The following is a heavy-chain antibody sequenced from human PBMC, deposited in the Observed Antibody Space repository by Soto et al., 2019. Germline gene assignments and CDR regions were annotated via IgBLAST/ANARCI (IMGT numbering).Heavy chain of an antibody. Sequence: PGESLKISCKGSGYSFTSYWIGWVRQMPGKGLEWMGIIYPGDSDTRYSPSFQGQVTISADKSISTAYLQWSSLKASDTAMYYCARSAGSKGYYYYSGMDVWGQGTTVTVSS. CDR1: GYSFTSYW. V-gene: IGHV5-51*01. CDR2: IYPGDSDT. CDR3: ARSAGSKGYYYYSGMDV. D-gene: IGHD1-26*01. J-gene: IGHJ6*02.